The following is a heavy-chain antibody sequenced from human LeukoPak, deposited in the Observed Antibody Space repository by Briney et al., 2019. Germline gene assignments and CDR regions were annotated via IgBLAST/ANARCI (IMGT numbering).Heavy chain of an antibody. Sequence: ASVKVSCKASGYPFTNKYIHWVRQAPGQGLEWMGWINPNTGGTNYAQKFQGSVTMSRDTSITTAYLELNRLTSDDTAVYYWARERDYSSSSSDYWGQGTLVAVSS. CDR3: ARERDYSSSSSDY. CDR1: GYPFTNKY. CDR2: INPNTGGT. J-gene: IGHJ4*02. V-gene: IGHV1-2*02. D-gene: IGHD6-6*01.